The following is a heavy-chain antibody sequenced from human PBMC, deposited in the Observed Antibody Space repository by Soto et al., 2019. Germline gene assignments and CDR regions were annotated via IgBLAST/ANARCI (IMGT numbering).Heavy chain of an antibody. CDR1: GYSISSGYY. Sequence: PSETLSLTCAVSGYSISSGYYWGWIRQPPGKGLEWIGSIYHSGSTYYNPSLKSRVTISVDTSKNQFSLKLSSVTAADTAVYYCESYQYYGSSVWFDPWGQGTLVTVS. V-gene: IGHV4-38-2*01. CDR3: ESYQYYGSSVWFDP. D-gene: IGHD3-10*01. J-gene: IGHJ5*02. CDR2: IYHSGST.